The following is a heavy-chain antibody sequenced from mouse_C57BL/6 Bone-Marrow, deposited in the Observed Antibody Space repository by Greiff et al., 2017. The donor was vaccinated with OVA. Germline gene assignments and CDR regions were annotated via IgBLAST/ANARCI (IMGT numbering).Heavy chain of an antibody. V-gene: IGHV1-64*01. D-gene: IGHD1-1*01. J-gene: IGHJ3*01. CDR1: GYTFTSYW. CDR2: IYPNSGSI. Sequence: VQLQQPGAELVKPGASVKLSCKASGYTFTSYWMHWVKQRPGQGLEWIGMIYPNSGSINYNEKFKSKATLTVDQSSSTAYMQLISLTSEDSAVYCCAKGYYGSSDRRLFAYWGQGTLVTVSA. CDR3: AKGYYGSSDRRLFAY.